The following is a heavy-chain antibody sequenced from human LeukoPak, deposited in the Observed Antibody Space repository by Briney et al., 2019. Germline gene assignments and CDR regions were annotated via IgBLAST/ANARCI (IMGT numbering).Heavy chain of an antibody. Sequence: PGGSLRLSCAASGFTFSDYYMSWLRQAPGKGLEWVSYISSSGSTIYYADSVKGRFTISRDNAKNSLYLQMNSLRAEDTAVYYCARELKFDSGSPRGYWGQGTLVTVSS. J-gene: IGHJ4*02. CDR1: GFTFSDYY. V-gene: IGHV3-11*01. CDR2: ISSSGSTI. D-gene: IGHD1-26*01. CDR3: ARELKFDSGSPRGY.